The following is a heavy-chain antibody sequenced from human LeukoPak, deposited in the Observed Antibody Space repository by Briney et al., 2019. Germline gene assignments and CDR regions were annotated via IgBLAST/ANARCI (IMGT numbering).Heavy chain of an antibody. CDR1: GGSFSGYY. D-gene: IGHD1-1*01. V-gene: IGHV4-34*06. J-gene: IGHJ6*03. Sequence: SETLSLTCAVYGGSFSGYYWSWIRQPPGKGLEWIGEINHSGSTNYNPSLKSRVTISVDTSKNQFSLNLGSVTAADTAVYYCGTSSAYYYYYMDVWDKGTTVTVSS. CDR3: GTSSAYYYYYMDV. CDR2: INHSGST.